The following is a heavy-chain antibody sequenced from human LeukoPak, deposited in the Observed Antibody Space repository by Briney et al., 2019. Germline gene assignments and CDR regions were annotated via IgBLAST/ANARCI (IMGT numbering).Heavy chain of an antibody. CDR2: MNPNSGNT. D-gene: IGHD3-10*01. Sequence: ASVKVSCKASGYTFTSYDINWVRQATGQGLEWMGWMNPNSGNTGYAQKFQGRVTMTRNTSISTAYMELSSLRSEDTAVYYCARSATMVRGVIDAFDIWGQGTMVTVSS. V-gene: IGHV1-8*01. CDR1: GYTFTSYD. J-gene: IGHJ3*02. CDR3: ARSATMVRGVIDAFDI.